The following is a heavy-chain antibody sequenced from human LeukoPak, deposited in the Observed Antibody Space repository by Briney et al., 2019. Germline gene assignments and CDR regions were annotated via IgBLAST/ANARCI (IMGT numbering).Heavy chain of an antibody. J-gene: IGHJ4*02. CDR3: AKDPYGTRYFDY. CDR2: ISGSGTGA. V-gene: IGHV3-23*01. Sequence: GDSLRLSCAASGFTFSGYAMTWVRQAPGKGLEWVSAISGSGTGAYYADFVKGRFTISRDNSKNTVYLQMNSLRAEDTAVYYCAKDPYGTRYFDYWGQGTLVTVSS. CDR1: GFTFSGYA. D-gene: IGHD2-2*01.